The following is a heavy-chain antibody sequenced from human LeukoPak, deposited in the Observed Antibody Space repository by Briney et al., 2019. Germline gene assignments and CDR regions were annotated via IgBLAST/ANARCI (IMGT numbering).Heavy chain of an antibody. CDR2: ISGSGGST. J-gene: IGHJ6*03. Sequence: GGSLRLSCAASGFTFSSYGMSWVRQAPGKGLEWVSAISGSGGSTYYADSVKGRFTISRDNSKNTLYLQMNSLRAEDTAVYYCAKARNYYYYMDVWGKGTTVTISS. CDR3: AKARNYYYYMDV. V-gene: IGHV3-23*01. CDR1: GFTFSSYG.